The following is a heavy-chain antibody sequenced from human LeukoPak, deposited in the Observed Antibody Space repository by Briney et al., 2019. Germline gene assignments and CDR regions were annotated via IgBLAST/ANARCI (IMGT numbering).Heavy chain of an antibody. CDR2: ISSSSSSM. V-gene: IGHV3-21*01. J-gene: IGHJ4*02. CDR3: AIMGLFDY. Sequence: PGGAVRLSCAASGFTFSSYSMNWVRQAPGKGLEWVSSISSSSSSMYYADSVKGRFSISRDNAKNSLYLQMNSLRAEDTAVYYCAIMGLFDYWGQGTLVTVSS. CDR1: GFTFSSYS.